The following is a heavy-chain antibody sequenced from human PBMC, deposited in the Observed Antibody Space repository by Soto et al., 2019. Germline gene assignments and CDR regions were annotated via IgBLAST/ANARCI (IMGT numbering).Heavy chain of an antibody. CDR3: AKDSMTRTDYGMDV. D-gene: IGHD2-2*01. V-gene: IGHV3-30*18. Sequence: LGLCWGAAGVTFVGYGGRWVRQAPGKGLEWVAVISYDGSNKYYADSVKGRFTISRDNSKNTLYLQMNSLRAEDTAVYYCAKDSMTRTDYGMDVWGQRTTVTVSS. J-gene: IGHJ6*02. CDR1: GVTFVGYG. CDR2: ISYDGSNK.